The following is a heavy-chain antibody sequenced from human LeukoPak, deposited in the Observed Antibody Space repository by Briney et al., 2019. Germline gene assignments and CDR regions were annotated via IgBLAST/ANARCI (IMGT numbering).Heavy chain of an antibody. V-gene: IGHV1-2*04. CDR1: GYTFTGYY. J-gene: IGHJ5*02. Sequence: ASVKVSCKASGYTFTGYYMNWVRQAPGQGLEWMGWINPNSGGTNYAQKFQGWVTMTRDTSISTAYMELSRLRSDDTAVYYCARASVVARRSINWFDPWGQGTLVTVSS. D-gene: IGHD6-13*01. CDR2: INPNSGGT. CDR3: ARASVVARRSINWFDP.